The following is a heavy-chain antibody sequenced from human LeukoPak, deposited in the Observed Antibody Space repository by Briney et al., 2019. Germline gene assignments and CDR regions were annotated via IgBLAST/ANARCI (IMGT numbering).Heavy chain of an antibody. CDR1: GFTFSSYG. CDR3: AKDWAPHSGSHFDY. Sequence: GGSLRLSCAASGFTFSSYGMHWVRQAPGKGLEWVAVIWYDGTHKSCADSVKGRFTISRDNSNSALYLDMNSLRAEDTALYYCAKDWAPHSGSHFDYWGQGTLVTVSS. V-gene: IGHV3-33*06. D-gene: IGHD1-26*01. CDR2: IWYDGTHK. J-gene: IGHJ4*02.